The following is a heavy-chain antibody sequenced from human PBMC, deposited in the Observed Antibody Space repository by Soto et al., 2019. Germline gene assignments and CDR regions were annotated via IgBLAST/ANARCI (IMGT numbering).Heavy chain of an antibody. CDR1: GYSFTSYW. Sequence: EVQLVQSGAEVKKPGESLKISCKGSGYSFTSYWIGWVRQMPGKGLEWMGIIYPGDSDTRYSPSFQGQVTISADKSISTAYLQWSSLKASDTAMYYCARTLLLHTYYDFHDAFDIWGQGTMVTVSS. D-gene: IGHD3-3*01. J-gene: IGHJ3*02. V-gene: IGHV5-51*03. CDR3: ARTLLLHTYYDFHDAFDI. CDR2: IYPGDSDT.